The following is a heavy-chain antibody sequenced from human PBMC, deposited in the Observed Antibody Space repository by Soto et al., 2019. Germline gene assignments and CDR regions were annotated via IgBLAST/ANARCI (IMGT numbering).Heavy chain of an antibody. CDR3: ARHSRYSPGSYGMDV. CDR2: IDPSDSYT. CDR1: GYSFTSYW. J-gene: IGHJ6*02. V-gene: IGHV5-10-1*01. D-gene: IGHD4-4*01. Sequence: PGESLKISCKGSGYSFTSYWISWVRQMPGKGLEWMGRIDPSDSYTNYSPSFQGHVTISADKSISTAYLQWSSLKAADTDMYYCARHSRYSPGSYGMDVWGQGTTVTVSS.